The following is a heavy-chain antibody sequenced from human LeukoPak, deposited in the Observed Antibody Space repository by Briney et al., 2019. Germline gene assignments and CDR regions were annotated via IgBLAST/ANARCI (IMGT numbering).Heavy chain of an antibody. CDR3: ARGSVAVAGRGYLDY. Sequence: ASVKVSCKASGYTFTGYYMHWVRQAPGQGLEWMAWINPNSGVANSAQKFQGRITMTRDASFSTAYMELSRLRSDDTAMYYCARGSVAVAGRGYLDYWGQGALVTVSS. CDR2: INPNSGVA. V-gene: IGHV1-2*02. J-gene: IGHJ4*02. D-gene: IGHD6-19*01. CDR1: GYTFTGYY.